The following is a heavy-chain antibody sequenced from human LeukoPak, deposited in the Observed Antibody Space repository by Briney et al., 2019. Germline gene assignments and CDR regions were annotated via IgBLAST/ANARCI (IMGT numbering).Heavy chain of an antibody. CDR2: IYYSGST. CDR3: ARETGSTVFDY. Sequence: SETLSLTCTVSGGSISSYYWSWIRQPPGKGLEWIGYIYYSGSTNYNPSLKSRVTISVDTSKNQFSLKLSSVTAADTAVYYCARETGSTVFDYWGQGVLVSVSS. CDR1: GGSISSYY. J-gene: IGHJ4*02. V-gene: IGHV4-59*08. D-gene: IGHD4-17*01.